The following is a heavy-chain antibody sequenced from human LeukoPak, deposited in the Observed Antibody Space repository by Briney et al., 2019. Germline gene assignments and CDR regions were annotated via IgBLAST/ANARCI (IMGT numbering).Heavy chain of an antibody. CDR3: AREARRIQLWFDY. D-gene: IGHD5-18*01. CDR1: GGTFSSYA. Sequence: SVKVSCKASGGTFSSYAISWVRQAPGQGLEWMGRTIPILGIANYAQKFQGRVTITADKSTSTAYMELSSLRSEDTAVYYCAREARRIQLWFDYWGQGTLVTVSS. CDR2: TIPILGIA. J-gene: IGHJ4*02. V-gene: IGHV1-69*04.